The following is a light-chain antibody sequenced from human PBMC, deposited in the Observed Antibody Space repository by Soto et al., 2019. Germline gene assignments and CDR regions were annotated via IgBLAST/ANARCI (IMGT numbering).Light chain of an antibody. J-gene: IGLJ1*01. CDR1: SSDVGGYNY. CDR2: EVS. CDR3: SSYVGSNNLYV. Sequence: QSVLTQPPSASGSPGQSVTISCTGTSSDVGGYNYVSWYQQHPGKAPKLIIYEVSKRPSGVPDRFSGSKSGNTASLTVSGLQAEDEADYYCSSYVGSNNLYVFGTGTKVTV. V-gene: IGLV2-8*01.